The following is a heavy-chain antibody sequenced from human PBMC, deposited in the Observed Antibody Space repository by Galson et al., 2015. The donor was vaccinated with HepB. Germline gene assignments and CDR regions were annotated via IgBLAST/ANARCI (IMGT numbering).Heavy chain of an antibody. V-gene: IGHV3-30*18. CDR1: GFTFSSFA. J-gene: IGHJ4*02. D-gene: IGHD1-14*01. Sequence: SLRLSCAASGFTFSSFAMHWVRQAPGKGLEWVAVISYDGSNKYYADSVKGRFTISRDNSKNTLYLQMNSLRAEDTAVYYCAKGIRVYYYFDYWGQGTLVTVSS. CDR2: ISYDGSNK. CDR3: AKGIRVYYYFDY.